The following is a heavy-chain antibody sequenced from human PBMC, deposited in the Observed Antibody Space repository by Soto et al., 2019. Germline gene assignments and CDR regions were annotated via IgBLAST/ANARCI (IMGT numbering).Heavy chain of an antibody. CDR3: AKQGPLHCSGTSCPYYSDY. V-gene: IGHV1-8*01. D-gene: IGHD2-2*01. CDR2: MNPNSGNT. CDR1: GYTFTNSD. J-gene: IGHJ4*02. Sequence: ASVKVSCKASGYTFTNSDINWVRQATGQGLEWMGWMNPNSGNTGYAQKFQGRVTMASNTSISTAYMELSSLRSEDTAVYYCAKQGPLHCSGTSCPYYSDYWGQGALVTVSS.